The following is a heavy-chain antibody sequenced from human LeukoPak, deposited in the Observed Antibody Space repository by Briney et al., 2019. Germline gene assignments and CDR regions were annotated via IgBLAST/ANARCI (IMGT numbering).Heavy chain of an antibody. Sequence: GGSLRLSCAASGFTFSNYWMTWVRQAPGKGLEWVANIKPDGSVRYYVDSVRGRFIISRDNAGNSLYLQMNSLRVEDTAVYYCTQNLVAAAGDHWGQGTLLIVSS. CDR1: GFTFSNYW. J-gene: IGHJ4*02. V-gene: IGHV3-7*01. CDR3: TQNLVAAAGDH. CDR2: IKPDGSVR. D-gene: IGHD6-13*01.